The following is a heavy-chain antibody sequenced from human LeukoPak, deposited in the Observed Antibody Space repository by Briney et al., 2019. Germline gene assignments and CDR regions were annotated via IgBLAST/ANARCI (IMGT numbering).Heavy chain of an antibody. CDR3: ARDLVIAAAGTGYYYYGMDV. D-gene: IGHD6-13*01. Sequence: GGSLRLSCAASGFTVSSNYMSWVRQAPGKGLEWVSVIYSGGSTYYADSVKGRFTISRDNAKNSLYLQMNSLRDDDTAVYYCARDLVIAAAGTGYYYYGMDVWGQGTTVTVSS. J-gene: IGHJ6*02. V-gene: IGHV3-66*01. CDR1: GFTVSSNY. CDR2: IYSGGST.